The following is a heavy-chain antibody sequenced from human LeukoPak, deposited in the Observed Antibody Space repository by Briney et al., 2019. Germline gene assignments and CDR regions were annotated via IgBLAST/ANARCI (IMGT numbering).Heavy chain of an antibody. CDR3: ARGGSSGYDYEAFDY. V-gene: IGHV3-23*01. CDR1: GFAFSSQA. CDR2: ISESGSIT. Sequence: GGSLRLSGAALGFAFSSQAMGWVRQAPGKGLDWFSVISESGSITYYADSVKGRFTISRDNSKNPLYLQMNSLRAEDTAVYYCARGGSSGYDYEAFDYWGQGTLVTVSS. D-gene: IGHD5-12*01. J-gene: IGHJ4*02.